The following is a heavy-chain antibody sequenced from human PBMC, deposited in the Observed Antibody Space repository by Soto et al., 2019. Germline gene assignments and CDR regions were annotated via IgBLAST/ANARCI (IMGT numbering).Heavy chain of an antibody. D-gene: IGHD3-10*01. CDR3: ARDLTRLPPSYYYGSGSYYNVSDYYYGMDV. CDR1: GFTVSSNY. Sequence: GGSLRLSCAASGFTVSSNYMSWVRQAPGKGLEWVSVIYSGGSTYYADSVKGRFTISRDNSKNTLYLQMNSLRAEDTAVYYCARDLTRLPPSYYYGSGSYYNVSDYYYGMDVWGQGTTVTVSS. CDR2: IYSGGST. V-gene: IGHV3-53*01. J-gene: IGHJ6*02.